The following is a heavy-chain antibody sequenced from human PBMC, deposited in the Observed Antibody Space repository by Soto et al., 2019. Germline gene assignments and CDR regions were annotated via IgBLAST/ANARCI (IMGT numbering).Heavy chain of an antibody. J-gene: IGHJ4*02. V-gene: IGHV3-9*01. CDR2: SSWNSGSI. CDR1: GFTFDDYA. Sequence: EVQLVESGGGLVQPGRSLRLSCAASGFTFDDYAMHWVRQAPGKGLEWVSGSSWNSGSIGYADSVKGRFTISRDNAKNSLYLQMNSLRAEDTALYYCAKYIFPIAARPFFDYWGQGTLVTVSS. D-gene: IGHD6-6*01. CDR3: AKYIFPIAARPFFDY.